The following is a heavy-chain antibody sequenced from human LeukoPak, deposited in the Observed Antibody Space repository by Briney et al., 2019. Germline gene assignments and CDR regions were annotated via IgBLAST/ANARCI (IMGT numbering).Heavy chain of an antibody. J-gene: IGHJ6*04. CDR3: AELGITMIGGV. CDR2: ISGSGGST. V-gene: IGHV3-23*01. CDR1: GFTFSSYA. D-gene: IGHD3-10*02. Sequence: GGSLRLSCAASGFTFSSYAMSWVRQAPGKGLEWVSGISGSGGSTHYADSVKGRFTISRDNAKNSLYLQMNSLRAEDTAVYYCAELGITMIGGVWGKGTTVTISS.